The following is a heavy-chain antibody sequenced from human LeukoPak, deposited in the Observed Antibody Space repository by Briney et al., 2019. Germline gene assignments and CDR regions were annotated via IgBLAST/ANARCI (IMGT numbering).Heavy chain of an antibody. J-gene: IGHJ4*02. Sequence: SETLSLTCGVSGYSLSRGYYWARIRQPPGKGLEWIGTIYHIGSTYYNPSLESRVTISVDTSKNEFSPNLNSVTAADTAVYYCARAGWIITSGIDYWGQGALVTVSS. D-gene: IGHD1-20*01. V-gene: IGHV4-38-2*01. CDR3: ARAGWIITSGIDY. CDR1: GYSLSRGYY. CDR2: IYHIGST.